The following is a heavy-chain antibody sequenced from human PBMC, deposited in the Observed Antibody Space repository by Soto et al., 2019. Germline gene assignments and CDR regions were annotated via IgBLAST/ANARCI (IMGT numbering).Heavy chain of an antibody. CDR2: VSPDSGST. J-gene: IGHJ6*02. D-gene: IGHD3-3*01. Sequence: QVQLVQSGAEVKKPGASVRVSCKASGYTFSGYDINWVRQATGQGLEWMGWVSPDSGSTGYAGIFQGRVTMTWDRSTTTAYMDRSSLTSEDSAVYYCARATELRYVEWSVYRGGNYAMDVWGQGTTVTVSS. CDR3: ARATELRYVEWSVYRGGNYAMDV. CDR1: GYTFSGYD. V-gene: IGHV1-8*01.